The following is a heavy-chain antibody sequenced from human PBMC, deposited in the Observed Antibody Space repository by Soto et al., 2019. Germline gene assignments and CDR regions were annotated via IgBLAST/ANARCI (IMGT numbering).Heavy chain of an antibody. V-gene: IGHV4-31*03. CDR3: PSGHCFSSSCSYLDL. D-gene: IGHD2-2*01. CDR2: IYYSGTT. CDR1: GGSISSGGSY. Sequence: QVQLQESGPGLVKPSQTLSLTCTVSGGSISSGGSYWSWIRQSPGKGLEWIGYIYYSGTTYYNPSLKLRVSISLYTSKNQVSLKLSFVTAADTAIYYCPSGHCFSSSCSYLDLWGRGTLVTVSS. J-gene: IGHJ2*01.